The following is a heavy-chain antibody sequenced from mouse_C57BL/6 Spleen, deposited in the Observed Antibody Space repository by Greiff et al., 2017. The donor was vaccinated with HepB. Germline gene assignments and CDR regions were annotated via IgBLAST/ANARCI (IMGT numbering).Heavy chain of an antibody. D-gene: IGHD2-4*01. J-gene: IGHJ3*01. V-gene: IGHV1-15*01. CDR2: IDPETGGT. CDR1: GYTFTDYE. CDR3: TRYDYDVVFAY. Sequence: VQLQQSGAELVRPGASVTLSCKASGYTFTDYEMHWVKQTPVHGLEWIGAIDPETGGTAYNQKFKGKAILTADKSSSTAYMELRSLTSEDSAVYYCTRYDYDVVFAYWGQGTLVTVSA.